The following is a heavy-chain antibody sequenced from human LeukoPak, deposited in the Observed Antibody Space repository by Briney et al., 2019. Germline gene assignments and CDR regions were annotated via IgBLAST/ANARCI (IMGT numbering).Heavy chain of an antibody. J-gene: IGHJ4*02. CDR3: AREVGATSALFHY. CDR2: ISTYNGNT. V-gene: IGHV1-18*01. CDR1: GYTFINYG. Sequence: ASVKVSCKASGYTFINYGISWVRQAPGQGLEWMGWISTYNGNTNYAQKFQGRVTMTRDTSISTAYMELSRLRSDDTAVYYCAREVGATSALFHYWGQGTLVTVSS. D-gene: IGHD1-26*01.